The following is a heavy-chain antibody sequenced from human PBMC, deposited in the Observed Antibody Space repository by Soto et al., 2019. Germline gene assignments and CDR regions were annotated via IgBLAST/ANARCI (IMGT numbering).Heavy chain of an antibody. CDR1: GFTFSTYA. D-gene: IGHD3-10*01. Sequence: QVQLVESGGGVVQPGRSLRLSCAASGFTFSTYAMHWVRQAPGKGLEWVAVISYDGSNRYYGDSVKGRFTISRDNSKNTLYLQMNSLRAEDTAVYSCVRDYNYWGQGTLVTVSS. CDR3: VRDYNY. V-gene: IGHV3-30-3*01. J-gene: IGHJ4*02. CDR2: ISYDGSNR.